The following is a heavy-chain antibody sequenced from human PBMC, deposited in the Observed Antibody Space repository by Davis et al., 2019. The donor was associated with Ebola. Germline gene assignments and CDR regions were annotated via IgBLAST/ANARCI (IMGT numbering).Heavy chain of an antibody. Sequence: MPSETLSLTCTVSGGSISSSSYYWGWIRQPPGSGLEWIGTIYYSGSTYYNPSLKSRVTISVDTSKNQFSLKLSSVTAADTAVYYCANLAVANDAFDIWGQGTMVTVSS. CDR2: IYYSGST. D-gene: IGHD6-19*01. V-gene: IGHV4-39*01. J-gene: IGHJ3*02. CDR3: ANLAVANDAFDI. CDR1: GGSISSSSYY.